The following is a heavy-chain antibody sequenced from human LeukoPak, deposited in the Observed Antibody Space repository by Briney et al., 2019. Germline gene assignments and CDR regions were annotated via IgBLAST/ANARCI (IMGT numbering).Heavy chain of an antibody. D-gene: IGHD5-18*01. Sequence: ASVKVSCKASGGSFSSYAISWVRQAPGQGPEWMGGIIPIFGTANYAQKFQGRVTITADKSTSTAYMELSSLRSEDTAVYYCASRMDKGRGYSYGVDYWGQGTLVTVSS. CDR1: GGSFSSYA. J-gene: IGHJ4*02. CDR2: IIPIFGTA. CDR3: ASRMDKGRGYSYGVDY. V-gene: IGHV1-69*06.